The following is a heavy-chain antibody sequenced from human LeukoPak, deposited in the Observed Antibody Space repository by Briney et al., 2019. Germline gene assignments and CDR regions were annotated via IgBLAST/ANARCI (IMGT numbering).Heavy chain of an antibody. Sequence: GGSLRLSCAASGFIFNTYSMNWVRQAPGKGLEWVSSISSTTSYIFYADSVKGRFTTSRDNAKNSLYLQMTSLRAEDTAVYYCAKFGLAGSGRYHDAFDIWGQGTMVTVSS. V-gene: IGHV3-21*01. J-gene: IGHJ3*02. D-gene: IGHD3-10*01. CDR3: AKFGLAGSGRYHDAFDI. CDR1: GFIFNTYS. CDR2: ISSTTSYI.